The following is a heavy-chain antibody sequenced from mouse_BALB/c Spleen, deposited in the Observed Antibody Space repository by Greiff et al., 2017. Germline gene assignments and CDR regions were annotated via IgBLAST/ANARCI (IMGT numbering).Heavy chain of an antibody. J-gene: IGHJ4*01. Sequence: EVQLVESGGGLVQPGGSLRLSCATSGFTFTDYYMSWVRQPPGKALEWLGFIRNKANGYTTEYSASVKGRFTISRDNSQSILYLQMNTLRAEDSATYYCARDIGYPHYAMDYWGQGTSVTVSS. CDR1: GFTFTDYY. D-gene: IGHD2-14*01. CDR3: ARDIGYPHYAMDY. V-gene: IGHV7-3*02. CDR2: IRNKANGYTT.